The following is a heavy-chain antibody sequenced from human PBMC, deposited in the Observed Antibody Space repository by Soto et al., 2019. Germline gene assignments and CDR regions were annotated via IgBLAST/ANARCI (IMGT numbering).Heavy chain of an antibody. V-gene: IGHV3-30-3*01. CDR2: ISYDGSNK. D-gene: IGHD3-10*01. CDR1: GFTFSSYA. Sequence: GGSLRLSCAASGFTFSSYAMHWVRQAPGKGLEWVAVISYDGSNKYYADSVKGRFTISRDNSKNTLYLQMNSLRAEDTAVYYCARARAVLLWFGELDYWGQGTLVTVSS. J-gene: IGHJ4*02. CDR3: ARARAVLLWFGELDY.